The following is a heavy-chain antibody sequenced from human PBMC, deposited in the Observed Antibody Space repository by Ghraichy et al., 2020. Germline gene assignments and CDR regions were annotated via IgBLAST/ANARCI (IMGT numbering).Heavy chain of an antibody. CDR2: INNDGSDT. V-gene: IGHV3-74*01. D-gene: IGHD1-1*01. J-gene: IGHJ3*01. Sequence: GGSLRLSCAASGFTFSNYWIHWVRQAAGKGLVWVSRINNDGSDTIYADSVKGRFTISRDNAKNTVYLQMNSLRAGDTAVYYCARGGYGHGFDVWGQGTMVTVSS. CDR1: GFTFSNYW. CDR3: ARGGYGHGFDV.